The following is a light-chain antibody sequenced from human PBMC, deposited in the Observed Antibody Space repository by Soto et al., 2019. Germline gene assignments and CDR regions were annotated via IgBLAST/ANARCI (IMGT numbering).Light chain of an antibody. CDR2: DVS. CDR3: SSYASSNTQV. J-gene: IGLJ2*01. Sequence: QSALTQPASVSGSPGQSITVSCIGTSSDVGGYNYVSWYQQHPGKAPKLMIHDVSDRPSGVSHRFSGSKSGNTASLTISGLHAEDEAYYYCSSYASSNTQVFGGGTKLTVL. V-gene: IGLV2-14*01. CDR1: SSDVGGYNY.